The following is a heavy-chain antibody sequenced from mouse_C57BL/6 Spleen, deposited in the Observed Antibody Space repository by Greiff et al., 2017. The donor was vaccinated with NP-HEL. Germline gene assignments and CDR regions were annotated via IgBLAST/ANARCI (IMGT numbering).Heavy chain of an antibody. V-gene: IGHV1-15*01. Sequence: VQLQQSGAELVRPGASVTLSCKASGYTFTDYEMHWVKQTPVHGLEWIGAIDPETGGTAYNQKFKGKAILTADKSSSTAYMELRSLTSEDAAVYYCTRYGRRRDFDYWGQGTTLTVSS. CDR2: IDPETGGT. J-gene: IGHJ2*01. CDR1: GYTFTDYE. D-gene: IGHD1-1*01. CDR3: TRYGRRRDFDY.